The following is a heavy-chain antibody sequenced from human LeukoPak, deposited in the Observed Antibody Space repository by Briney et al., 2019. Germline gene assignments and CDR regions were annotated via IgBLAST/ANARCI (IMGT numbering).Heavy chain of an antibody. D-gene: IGHD2-15*01. V-gene: IGHV4-34*01. J-gene: IGHJ4*02. CDR1: GGSFSGYY. CDR3: ARGPLRDNRSLGRYCSGGSCQFHY. CDR2: INHSGST. Sequence: SETLSLTCAVYGGSFSGYYWSWIRQPPGKGLEWIGEINHSGSTNYNPSLKSRVTISVDTSKNQFSLKLSSVTAADTAVYYCARGPLRDNRSLGRYCSGGSCQFHYWGQGTLVTVSS.